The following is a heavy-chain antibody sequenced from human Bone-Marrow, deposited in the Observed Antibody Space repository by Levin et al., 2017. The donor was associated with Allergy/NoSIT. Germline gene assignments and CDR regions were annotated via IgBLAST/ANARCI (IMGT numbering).Heavy chain of an antibody. CDR3: ARSSPGGFSYGHHFDF. J-gene: IGHJ4*02. CDR2: IDWDDDK. V-gene: IGHV2-70*11. D-gene: IGHD5-18*01. CDR1: GFSLTTSAMC. Sequence: HSQTLSLTCTFSGFSLTTSAMCVSWIRQPPGKALEWLARIDWDDDKYYSTSLKTRLSISKDTSKNQVVLTMTNMDPVDTATYYCARSSPGGFSYGHHFDFWGQGTLVAVSS.